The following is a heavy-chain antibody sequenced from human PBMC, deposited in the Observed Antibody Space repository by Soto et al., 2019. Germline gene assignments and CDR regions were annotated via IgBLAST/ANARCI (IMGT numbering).Heavy chain of an antibody. CDR2: IIPMFGTA. Sequence: QVQLVQSGAEVKKPGSSVKVSCKVSGGPFSDYAVSWVRQAPGQGLEWMGGIIPMFGTANYAQKFQGRVTTTADESTTTASMELSSLRSEDTAVYYCARDLGYHGSGNYYDRIDSWGQGTLVTVSS. CDR1: GGPFSDYA. CDR3: ARDLGYHGSGNYYDRIDS. V-gene: IGHV1-69*01. D-gene: IGHD3-10*01. J-gene: IGHJ4*02.